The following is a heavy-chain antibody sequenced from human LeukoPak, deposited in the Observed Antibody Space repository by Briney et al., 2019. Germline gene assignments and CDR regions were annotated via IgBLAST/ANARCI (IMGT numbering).Heavy chain of an antibody. CDR3: ATPVPHGSDPSLYYYYMDV. CDR1: GFSFRRYW. V-gene: IGHV3-7*03. J-gene: IGHJ6*03. D-gene: IGHD3-10*01. Sequence: GGSLRLSCAASGFSFRRYWMSWVRQGPGKGQEWVASINQDESAKFYVDSVRGRFTISRDNSKNTLYLQMNSLRAEDTAVYYCATPVPHGSDPSLYYYYMDVWGKGTTVTISS. CDR2: INQDESAK.